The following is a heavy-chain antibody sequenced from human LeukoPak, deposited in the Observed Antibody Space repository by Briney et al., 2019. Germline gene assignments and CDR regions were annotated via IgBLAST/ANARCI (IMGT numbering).Heavy chain of an antibody. V-gene: IGHV4-61*02. CDR2: IYTSGST. D-gene: IGHD2-21*02. CDR3: ARGVEGPGDSQDYYYYYYMDV. J-gene: IGHJ6*03. Sequence: SETLSLTCTVSGGSISSGSYYWSWIRQPAGKGLEWIGRIYTSGSTNYNPSLKSRVTISVDTSKNQCSLTLSSVTAADTAVYYCARGVEGPGDSQDYYYYYYMDVWGKGTTVTVSS. CDR1: GGSISSGSYY.